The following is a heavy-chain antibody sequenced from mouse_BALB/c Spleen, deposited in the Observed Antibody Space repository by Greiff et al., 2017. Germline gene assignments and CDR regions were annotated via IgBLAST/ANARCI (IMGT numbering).Heavy chain of an antibody. D-gene: IGHD1-1*01. CDR1: GYAFTNYL. V-gene: IGHV1-54*01. J-gene: IGHJ2*01. Sequence: VQLQQSGAELVRPGTSVKVSCKASGYAFTNYLIEWVKQRPGQGLEWIGVINPGSGGTNYNEKFKGKATLNADKSSSTAYMQLSSLTSDDSAVYFCARDYYGSSYYFDYWGQGTTLTVSS. CDR2: INPGSGGT. CDR3: ARDYYGSSYYFDY.